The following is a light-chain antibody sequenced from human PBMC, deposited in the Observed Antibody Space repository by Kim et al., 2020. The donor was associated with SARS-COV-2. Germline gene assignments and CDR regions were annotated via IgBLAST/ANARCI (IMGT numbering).Light chain of an antibody. J-gene: IGKJ2*01. CDR1: QGISNY. CDR3: QKYNSAPYT. Sequence: YASVGDRVTSTCRASQGISNYLAWYQQKPGKVPTLLIFAASTLQSGVPSRFSGSGSGTDFTLTISSLQPEDVATYYCQKYNSAPYTFGQGNKLEIK. CDR2: AAS. V-gene: IGKV1-27*01.